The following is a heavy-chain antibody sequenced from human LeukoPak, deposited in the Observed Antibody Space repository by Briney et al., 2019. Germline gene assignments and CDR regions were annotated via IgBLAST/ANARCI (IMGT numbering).Heavy chain of an antibody. V-gene: IGHV4-30-4*08. CDR3: ARSNYYDTSGWAFDI. D-gene: IGHD3-22*01. CDR1: GGSISSGDYY. J-gene: IGHJ3*02. Sequence: SETLSLTCTVSGGSISSGDYYWSWIRQPPGKGLEWIGYIYYSGSTYYNPSLKSRVTISVDTSKNQFSLKLSSVTAADTAVYYCARSNYYDTSGWAFDIWGQGTMVTVSS. CDR2: IYYSGST.